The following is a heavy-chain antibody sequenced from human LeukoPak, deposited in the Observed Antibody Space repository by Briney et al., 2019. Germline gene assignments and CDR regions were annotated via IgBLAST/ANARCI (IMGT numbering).Heavy chain of an antibody. CDR3: ARELLTSYSSSWYLDY. V-gene: IGHV4-59*11. J-gene: IGHJ4*02. Sequence: PSETLSLTCTVSGGSISSHYWSWIRQPPGKGLEWIGYIYYSGSTNYNPSLKSRDTISVDTSKNQFSLKLSSVTAADTAVYYCARELLTSYSSSWYLDYWGQGTLVTVSS. CDR2: IYYSGST. D-gene: IGHD6-13*01. CDR1: GGSISSHY.